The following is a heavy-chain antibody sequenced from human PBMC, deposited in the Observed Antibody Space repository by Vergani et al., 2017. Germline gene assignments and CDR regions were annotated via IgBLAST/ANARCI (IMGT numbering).Heavy chain of an antibody. CDR3: ARVXRQQLVGYYYYYYYMDV. V-gene: IGHV4-34*01. CDR1: GGSFSGYY. Sequence: QVQLQQWGTGLLKPSETLSLTCAVYGGSFSGYYWSWIRQPPGKGLEWIGEINHSGSTNYNPSLKSRVTISVDTSKNQFSLKLSSVTAADTAVYYCARVXRQQLVGYYYYYYYMDVWGKGTTVTVSS. D-gene: IGHD6-13*01. J-gene: IGHJ6*03. CDR2: INHSGST.